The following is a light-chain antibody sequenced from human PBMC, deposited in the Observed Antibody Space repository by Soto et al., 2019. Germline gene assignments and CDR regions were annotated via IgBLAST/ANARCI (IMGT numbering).Light chain of an antibody. CDR3: MQALQTPRT. CDR1: QSLLHSNGYNY. V-gene: IGKV2-28*01. Sequence: VMTQSPLSLPVTPGEPASISCRSSQSLLHSNGYNYLDWYLQKPGQSPQLLIYLGSNRASGVPDRFSGSGSGTDITLKISRVEAEDVGVYYCMQALQTPRTFGQGTKVEIK. J-gene: IGKJ1*01. CDR2: LGS.